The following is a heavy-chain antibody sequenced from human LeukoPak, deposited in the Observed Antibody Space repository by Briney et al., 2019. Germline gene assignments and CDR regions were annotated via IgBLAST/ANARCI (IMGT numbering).Heavy chain of an antibody. V-gene: IGHV3-9*01. CDR1: GFTFDDYA. J-gene: IGHJ4*02. Sequence: PGRSLRLSCAASGFTFDDYAMHWVRQAPGKGLEWVSGISWNSGSIGYADSVKGRFTISRDNAKNSLYLQMNSLRAEDTALYYCARDRGYSYGYPINFDYWGQGTLVTVSS. D-gene: IGHD5-18*01. CDR3: ARDRGYSYGYPINFDY. CDR2: ISWNSGSI.